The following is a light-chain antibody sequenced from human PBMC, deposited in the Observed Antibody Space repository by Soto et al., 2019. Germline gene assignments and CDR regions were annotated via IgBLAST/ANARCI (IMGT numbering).Light chain of an antibody. CDR3: QQRSDWPLT. CDR1: QSVLYSSNNNNY. CDR2: DAS. V-gene: IGKV4-1*01. J-gene: IGKJ4*01. Sequence: DIVVTQSPDSLAVSLGERATINCKSSQSVLYSSNNNNYLSWYQQKPGQAPRLLIYDASNRATGIPDRFSGSGSGTDFTLTISSLEPEDFAVYYCQQRSDWPLTFGGGTKVEIK.